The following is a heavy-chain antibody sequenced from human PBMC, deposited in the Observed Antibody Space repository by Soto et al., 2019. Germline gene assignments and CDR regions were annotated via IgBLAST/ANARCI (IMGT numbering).Heavy chain of an antibody. CDR1: GYTFTRYG. V-gene: IGHV1-18*04. J-gene: IGHJ4*02. CDR3: ARDERGTCTGTSCYYFDY. CDR2: TSAHNDHT. Sequence: QVQLVQSGTEVKEPGASVKVSCKASGYTFTRYGISWVRQAPGQGLEWMAWTSAHNDHTNYAEKLQGRVTLNTDTSTGTAYMELRSLRSDDTAVYYCARDERGTCTGTSCYYFDYWGQGTLVTVSS. D-gene: IGHD2-2*01.